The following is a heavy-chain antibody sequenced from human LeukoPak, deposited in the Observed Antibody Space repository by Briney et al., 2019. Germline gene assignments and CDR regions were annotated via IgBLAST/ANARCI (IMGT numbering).Heavy chain of an antibody. CDR2: ISAYNGNT. V-gene: IGHV1-18*01. CDR3: LIAAATRGYFDY. J-gene: IGHJ4*02. CDR1: GYTFTSFD. D-gene: IGHD6-13*01. Sequence: ASVKVSCKASGYTFTSFDINWVRQAPGQGLEWMGWISAYNGNTNYAQKLQGRVTMTTDTSTSTAYMELRSLRSDDTAVYYCLIAAATRGYFDYWGQGTLATVSS.